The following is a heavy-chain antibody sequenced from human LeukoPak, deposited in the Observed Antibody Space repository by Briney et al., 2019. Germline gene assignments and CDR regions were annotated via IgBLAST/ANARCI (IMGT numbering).Heavy chain of an antibody. CDR1: GFTFSSYG. V-gene: IGHV3-30*18. J-gene: IGHJ4*02. D-gene: IGHD2-2*01. CDR3: AKFPRIFCSSASCYDY. CDR2: ISYDGSNK. Sequence: AGGSLRLSCAASGFTFSSYGMHWVRQAPGKGLEWVAVISYDGSNKYYADSVKGRFTISRDNSKNTLYLQMNSLRAEDTAVYHCAKFPRIFCSSASCYDYWGQGTLVTVSS.